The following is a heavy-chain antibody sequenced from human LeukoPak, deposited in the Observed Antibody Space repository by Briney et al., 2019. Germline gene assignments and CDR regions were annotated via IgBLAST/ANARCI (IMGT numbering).Heavy chain of an antibody. J-gene: IGHJ4*02. V-gene: IGHV4-61*02. D-gene: IGHD4-17*01. CDR2: IYTSGST. Sequence: SETLSLTCTVSGGSISSGSYYWSWIRQPAGKGLEWIGRIYTSGSTNYNPSLKSRVTISVGTSKNQFSLKLSSVTAADTAVYYCARVMGYGDYPFDYWGQGTLVTVSS. CDR3: ARVMGYGDYPFDY. CDR1: GGSISSGSYY.